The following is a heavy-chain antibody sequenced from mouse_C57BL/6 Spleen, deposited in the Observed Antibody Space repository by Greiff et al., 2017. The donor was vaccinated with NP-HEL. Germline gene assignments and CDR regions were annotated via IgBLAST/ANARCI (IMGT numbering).Heavy chain of an antibody. J-gene: IGHJ3*01. CDR3: ARNPLRRRSWFAY. V-gene: IGHV1-52*01. D-gene: IGHD2-12*01. Sequence: QVQLQQPGAELVRPGSSVKLSCKASGYTFTSYWMHWVKQRPIQGLEWIGNIDPSDSETHYNQKFKDKATLTVDKSSSTAYMQLSSLTSEDSAVYYCARNPLRRRSWFAYWGQGTLVTVSA. CDR1: GYTFTSYW. CDR2: IDPSDSET.